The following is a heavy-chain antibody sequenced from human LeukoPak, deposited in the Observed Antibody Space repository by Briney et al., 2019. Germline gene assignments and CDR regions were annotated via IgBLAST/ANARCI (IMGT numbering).Heavy chain of an antibody. CDR3: ARDPPYYSDSKDYMDV. CDR2: INPSGGST. Sequence: VASVTVSCKASGYTFTGYYMHWVRQAPGQGLEWMGIINPSGGSTSYAQKFQGRVIMTRDMSTSTVYMELSSLRSEDTAVYYCARDPPYYSDSKDYMDVWGKGTTVTVSS. J-gene: IGHJ6*03. D-gene: IGHD3-22*01. CDR1: GYTFTGYY. V-gene: IGHV1-46*01.